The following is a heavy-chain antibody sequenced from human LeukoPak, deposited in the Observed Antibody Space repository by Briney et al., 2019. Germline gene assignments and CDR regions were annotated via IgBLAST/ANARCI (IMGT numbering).Heavy chain of an antibody. Sequence: SVKVSCKASGGTFSSYAISWVRQAPGQGLEWMGGIIPIFGTANYAQKFQGRVTITADKSTSTAYMELSSLRSEDTAVYYCAREEGRDGYNWLFFDYWGQGTLVTVSS. D-gene: IGHD5-24*01. CDR3: AREEGRDGYNWLFFDY. CDR2: IIPIFGTA. J-gene: IGHJ4*02. V-gene: IGHV1-69*06. CDR1: GGTFSSYA.